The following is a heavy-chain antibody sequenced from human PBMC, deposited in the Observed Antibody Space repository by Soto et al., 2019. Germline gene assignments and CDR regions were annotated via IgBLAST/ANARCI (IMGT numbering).Heavy chain of an antibody. V-gene: IGHV1-69*06. CDR3: ARELRYCSGGSCYFDY. D-gene: IGHD2-15*01. J-gene: IGHJ4*02. CDR2: IIPIFGTA. Sequence: QVQLVQSGAEVKKPGSSVKVSCKASGGTFSSYAISWVRQAPGQGLEWMGGIIPIFGTANYAQKFQGRVTITADKSTSPAYMELSSLRSEDTAVYYCARELRYCSGGSCYFDYWGQGTLVTVSS. CDR1: GGTFSSYA.